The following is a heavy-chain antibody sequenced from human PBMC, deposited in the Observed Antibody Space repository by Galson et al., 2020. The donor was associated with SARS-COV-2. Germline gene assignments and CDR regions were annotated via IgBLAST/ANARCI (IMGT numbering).Heavy chain of an antibody. CDR3: ARLRCGTCYFDY. D-gene: IGHD2-21*01. Sequence: QTLSLTCTVSSYSISSGYYWGWLRQPPGTGLEWIGSISHSGYTYYNPSLKSRVTLSVDSSKNQFSLKLSSVTAADTAVYYCARLRCGTCYFDYWGQGTLVSVSS. J-gene: IGHJ4*02. CDR1: SYSISSGYY. CDR2: ISHSGYT. V-gene: IGHV4-38-2*02.